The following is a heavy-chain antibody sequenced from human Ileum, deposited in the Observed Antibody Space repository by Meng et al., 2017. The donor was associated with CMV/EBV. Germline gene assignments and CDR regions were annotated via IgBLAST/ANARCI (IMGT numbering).Heavy chain of an antibody. Sequence: GESLKISCAASGFTFSSYGMHWVRQAPGKGLEWVAVIWYDGSYKYYADSVKGRFTISRDNSKNTLYLQMNSLRAEDTAVYYCAKDFWRGYYQGYFDYWGRGTLVTVSS. CDR2: IWYDGSYK. D-gene: IGHD3-3*01. CDR3: AKDFWRGYYQGYFDY. V-gene: IGHV3-33*06. J-gene: IGHJ4*02. CDR1: GFTFSSYG.